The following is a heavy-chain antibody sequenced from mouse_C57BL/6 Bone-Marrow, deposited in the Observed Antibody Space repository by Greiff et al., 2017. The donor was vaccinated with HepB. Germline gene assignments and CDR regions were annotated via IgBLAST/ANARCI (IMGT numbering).Heavy chain of an antibody. CDR3: ARKDLYYDYDWFAY. D-gene: IGHD2-4*01. CDR1: GYTFTSYW. Sequence: QVQLKQPGAELVKPGASVKMSCKASGYTFTSYWITWVKQRPGQGLEWIGDIYPGSGSTNYNEKFKSKATLTVDTSSSTAYMQLSSLTSEDSAVYYCARKDLYYDYDWFAYWGQGTLVTVSA. CDR2: IYPGSGST. V-gene: IGHV1-55*01. J-gene: IGHJ3*01.